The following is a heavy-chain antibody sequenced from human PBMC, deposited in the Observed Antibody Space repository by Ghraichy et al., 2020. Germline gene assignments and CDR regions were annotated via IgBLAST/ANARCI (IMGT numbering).Heavy chain of an antibody. Sequence: SETLSLTCTVSGGSISSGGYYWSWIRQHPGKGLEWIGYIYYSGSTYYNPSLKSRVTISVDTSKNQFSLKLSSVTAADTAVYYCARTQLGDYDFWSGYYYYYYGMDVWGQGTTVTVSS. V-gene: IGHV4-31*03. D-gene: IGHD3-3*01. CDR1: GGSISSGGYY. CDR2: IYYSGST. J-gene: IGHJ6*02. CDR3: ARTQLGDYDFWSGYYYYYYGMDV.